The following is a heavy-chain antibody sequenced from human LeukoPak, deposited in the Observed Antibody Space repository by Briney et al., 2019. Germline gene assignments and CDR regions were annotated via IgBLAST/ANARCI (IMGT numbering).Heavy chain of an antibody. CDR2: INPDSGGT. D-gene: IGHD3-22*01. CDR3: ARSVRITMIVGT. J-gene: IGHJ1*01. Sequence: ASVKVSCKASGYTFTGYFIHWVRQAPGQGLEWMGWINPDSGGTKSAQKFRGRVTMTRDTSISTAYMELSRLTSDDTAVYYCARSVRITMIVGTWGQGTLVTVSS. V-gene: IGHV1-2*02. CDR1: GYTFTGYF.